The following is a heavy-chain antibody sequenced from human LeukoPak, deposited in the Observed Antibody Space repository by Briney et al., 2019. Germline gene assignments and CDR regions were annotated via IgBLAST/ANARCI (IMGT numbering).Heavy chain of an antibody. CDR3: AKVGSQQLVRLLDY. Sequence: GGPLRLSCAASGFTFSSYAMSWVRQAPGKGLEWVSAISGSGGSTYYADSVKGRFTISRDNSKNTLYLQMNSLRAEDTAVYYCAKVGSQQLVRLLDYWGQGTLVTVSS. CDR1: GFTFSSYA. D-gene: IGHD6-13*01. V-gene: IGHV3-23*01. CDR2: ISGSGGST. J-gene: IGHJ4*02.